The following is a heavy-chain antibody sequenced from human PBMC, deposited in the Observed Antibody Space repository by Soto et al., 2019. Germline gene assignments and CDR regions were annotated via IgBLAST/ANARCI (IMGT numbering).Heavy chain of an antibody. Sequence: GASVKVSCKASGYTFTSYAMHWVRQAPGQRLEWMGWINAGNGNTGYAQKFQGRVTMTRNTSISTAYMELSSLRSEDTAVYYCAREPQPLNYYDSSGYYSPSGYWGQGTLVTVSS. D-gene: IGHD3-22*01. V-gene: IGHV1-3*01. CDR3: AREPQPLNYYDSSGYYSPSGY. CDR2: INAGNGNT. J-gene: IGHJ4*02. CDR1: GYTFTSYA.